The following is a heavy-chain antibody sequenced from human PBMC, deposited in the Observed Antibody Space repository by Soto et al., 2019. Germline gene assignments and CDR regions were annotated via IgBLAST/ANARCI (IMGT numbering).Heavy chain of an antibody. D-gene: IGHD2-2*01. CDR3: ARMRCSSSSCYYIDY. CDR2: IDWDDDK. Sequence: GPTLVNPTQTLTLTCTFSGFSLSTNEMRVTWIRQPPGKALEWLARIDWDDDKFYSTSLKTRLTISKYTSKNQVVLTMTNMDPVDTATYYCARMRCSSSSCYYIDYWGQGARVTVSS. J-gene: IGHJ4*02. V-gene: IGHV2-70*04. CDR1: GFSLSTNEMR.